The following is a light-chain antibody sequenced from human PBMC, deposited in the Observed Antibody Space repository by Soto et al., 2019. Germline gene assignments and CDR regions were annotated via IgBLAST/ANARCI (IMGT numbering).Light chain of an antibody. V-gene: IGKV3-20*01. Sequence: EVVLTQSPGTLSLAPGERATLSCRASQSVTNSNLAWYQHKPGQAPRNLIYGASSRATGVPDRFSGSGSGTDFTLTISRLEPEDFAVYFRHQYGHSPSTFGQGTKVEIK. CDR1: QSVTNSN. CDR3: HQYGHSPST. CDR2: GAS. J-gene: IGKJ1*01.